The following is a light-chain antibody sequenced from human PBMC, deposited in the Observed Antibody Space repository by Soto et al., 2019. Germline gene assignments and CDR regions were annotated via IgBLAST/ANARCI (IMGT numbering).Light chain of an antibody. J-gene: IGKJ4*01. CDR1: QSVSSY. Sequence: EIVLTQSPATLSLSPGERATLSCRASQSVSSYLAWYQQKPGQAPRLLIYDASNRATGIPARFSGSGSGTDFPLTISSLDPEDFADYYCQQRSNCPLTFGGGTKVEIK. CDR2: DAS. CDR3: QQRSNCPLT. V-gene: IGKV3-11*01.